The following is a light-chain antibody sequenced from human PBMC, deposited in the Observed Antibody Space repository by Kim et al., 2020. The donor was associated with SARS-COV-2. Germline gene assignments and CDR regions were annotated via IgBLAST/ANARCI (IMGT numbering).Light chain of an antibody. J-gene: IGKJ1*01. V-gene: IGKV3-15*01. Sequence: EIVMTQSPATLSVSPGERATLSCRASQSVGSKLAWYQQKPGQAPRLLIYDASTRATDIPARFSGSGSGTDFFLTISSLQSEDVAVYYCQHYNNWLSWAFVPGTKVEI. CDR2: DAS. CDR3: QHYNNWLSWA. CDR1: QSVGSK.